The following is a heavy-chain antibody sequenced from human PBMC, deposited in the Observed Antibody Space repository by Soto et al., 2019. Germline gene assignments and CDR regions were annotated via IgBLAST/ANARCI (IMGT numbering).Heavy chain of an antibody. Sequence: SQTLSLTCAISGDSVSSNSAAWNWIRQSPSRGLEWLGRTYYRSKWYNDYAVSVKSRITINPDTSKNQFSLQLNSVTPEDTAVYYCARTPLVRSTVQYYYCYMDVWGKGTTVTVSS. CDR1: GDSVSSNSAA. D-gene: IGHD2-2*01. CDR2: TYYRSKWYN. V-gene: IGHV6-1*01. CDR3: ARTPLVRSTVQYYYCYMDV. J-gene: IGHJ6*03.